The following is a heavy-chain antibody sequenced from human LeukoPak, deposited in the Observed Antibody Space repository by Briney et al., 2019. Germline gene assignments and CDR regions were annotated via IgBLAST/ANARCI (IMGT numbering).Heavy chain of an antibody. CDR1: GGSISSYY. CDR2: IYYSGST. CDR3: ARRLYQGAFDI. J-gene: IGHJ3*02. Sequence: PSETLSLTCTVSGGSISSYYWSWIRQPPGKGLEWIGYIYYSGSTNHNPSLKSRVTISVDTSKNQFSLKLSSVTAADTAVYYCARRLYQGAFDIWGQGTMVTVSS. V-gene: IGHV4-59*01. D-gene: IGHD2-21*02.